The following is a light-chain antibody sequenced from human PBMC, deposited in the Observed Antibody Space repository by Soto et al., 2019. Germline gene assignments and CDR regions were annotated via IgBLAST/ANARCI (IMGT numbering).Light chain of an antibody. V-gene: IGLV3-21*04. J-gene: IGLJ1*01. CDR3: QVWDSSSYPNYV. Sequence: SYELTQPPSVSVAPGKTARITCGGNNIGSKSVHWYQQKPGQSPVLVSYYDSDRPSGIPERFSGSNSGNTATLTISRVEAGDEADYYCQVWDSSSYPNYVFGTGTKLTVL. CDR1: NIGSKS. CDR2: YDS.